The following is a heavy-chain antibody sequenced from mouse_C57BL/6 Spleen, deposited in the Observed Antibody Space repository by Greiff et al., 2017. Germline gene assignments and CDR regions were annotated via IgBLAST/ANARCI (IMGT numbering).Heavy chain of an antibody. CDR3: ARDRPDGYFAMDY. V-gene: IGHV1-54*01. Sequence: VQLQQSGAELVRPGTSVKVSCKASGYAFTNYLIEWVKQRPGQGLEWIGVINPGSGGTNNNEKFKGKATLTADKSSSTAYMQLSSLTSEDSAVYFCARDRPDGYFAMDYWGQGTSVTVSS. CDR1: GYAFTNYL. CDR2: INPGSGGT. J-gene: IGHJ4*01. D-gene: IGHD2-3*01.